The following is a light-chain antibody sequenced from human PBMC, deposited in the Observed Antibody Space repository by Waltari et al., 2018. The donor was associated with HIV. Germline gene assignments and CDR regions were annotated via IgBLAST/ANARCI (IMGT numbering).Light chain of an antibody. CDR1: ALAKKY. V-gene: IGLV3-10*01. CDR2: EDA. J-gene: IGLJ3*02. CDR3: YSTVSSGNHRGV. Sequence: SYELTQPPSVSVSPGQTARITCSGDALAKKYSYWYQQKSGQAPVLVIYEDAKRPSGIPERFSGSSSGTMATLTIRGAQVEDEGDYYCYSTVSSGNHRGVCGGGTKLTVL.